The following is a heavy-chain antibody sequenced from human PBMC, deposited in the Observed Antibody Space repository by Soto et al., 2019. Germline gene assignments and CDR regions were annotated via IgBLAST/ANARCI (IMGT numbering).Heavy chain of an antibody. CDR2: INHSGST. CDR3: ARGLTTVTTGRYFDY. CDR1: GGSFSGYY. D-gene: IGHD4-17*01. J-gene: IGHJ4*02. V-gene: IGHV4-34*01. Sequence: QVQLQQWGAGLLKPSETLSLTCAVYGGSFSGYYWSWIRQPPGKGLEWIGEINHSGSTNYNPSLKSRVTISVDTSKNQFSLKLSSVTAADTAVYYCARGLTTVTTGRYFDYWGQGTLVTVSS.